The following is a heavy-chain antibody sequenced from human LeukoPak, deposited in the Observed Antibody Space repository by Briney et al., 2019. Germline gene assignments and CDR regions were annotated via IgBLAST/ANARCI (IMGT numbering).Heavy chain of an antibody. CDR1: GYSFTSYW. CDR3: ARDRGGYSSSWEFDY. Sequence: GESLKISCKGSGYSFTSYWIGWVRQIPGKGLEWMGIIYPGDSDTRYSPSFQGQVTISADKSISTAYLQWSSLKASDTAMYYCARDRGGYSSSWEFDYWGQGTLVTVSS. J-gene: IGHJ4*02. V-gene: IGHV5-51*01. D-gene: IGHD6-13*01. CDR2: IYPGDSDT.